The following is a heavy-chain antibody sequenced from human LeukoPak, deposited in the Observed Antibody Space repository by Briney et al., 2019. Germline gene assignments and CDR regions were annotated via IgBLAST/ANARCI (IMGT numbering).Heavy chain of an antibody. J-gene: IGHJ4*02. CDR2: ISSSGSTI. Sequence: GGSLRLSCAASGFTFSDYYMSWIRQAPEKGLEWVSYISSSGSTIYYADSVKGRFTTSRDNAKNPLYLQMNSLRAEDTAVYYCARDSSGSYSRSGFFDYWGQGTLVTVSS. CDR3: ARDSSGSYSRSGFFDY. D-gene: IGHD1-26*01. V-gene: IGHV3-11*04. CDR1: GFTFSDYY.